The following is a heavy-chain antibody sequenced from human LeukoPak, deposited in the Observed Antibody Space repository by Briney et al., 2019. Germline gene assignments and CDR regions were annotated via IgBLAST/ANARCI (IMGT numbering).Heavy chain of an antibody. D-gene: IGHD6-13*01. V-gene: IGHV3-23*01. CDR1: GFTFSSYA. CDR3: ANGRSAAGTVSY. Sequence: PGGSLRLSCAASGFTFSSYAMSWVRQAPGKGLEWVSAISGSGGSTYYADSVKGRFTISRDNSKNTLYLQMNSLRAEDTAVYYCANGRSAAGTVSYWGQGTLVTVSS. J-gene: IGHJ4*02. CDR2: ISGSGGST.